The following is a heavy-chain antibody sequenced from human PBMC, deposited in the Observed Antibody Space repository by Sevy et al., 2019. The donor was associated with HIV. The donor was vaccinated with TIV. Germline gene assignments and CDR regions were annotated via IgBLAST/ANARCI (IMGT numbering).Heavy chain of an antibody. CDR2: ISGSGGST. CDR1: GFTFSSYA. V-gene: IGHV3-23*01. CDR3: AKDGYKPSVGDENYYYYYMDV. D-gene: IGHD1-20*01. J-gene: IGHJ6*03. Sequence: GGSLRLSCAASGFTFSSYAMSWVRQAPGKGLEWVSAISGSGGSTYYADSVKGRFTISRDNSKNTLYLQVISLRAEVTALYYCAKDGYKPSVGDENYYYYYMDVWGKGTTVTVSS.